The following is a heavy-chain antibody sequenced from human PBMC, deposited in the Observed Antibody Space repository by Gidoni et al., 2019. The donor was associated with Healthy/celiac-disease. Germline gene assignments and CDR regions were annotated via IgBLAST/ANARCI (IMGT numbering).Heavy chain of an antibody. CDR2: ISSSSSYI. CDR3: ARVGVAAAGAAFDY. J-gene: IGHJ4*02. V-gene: IGHV3-21*01. CDR1: GFTFSSYS. D-gene: IGHD6-13*01. Sequence: EVQLVESGGGLVKPGGSLRLSCAASGFTFSSYSMNWVRQAPGKGLEWVSSISSSSSYIYYADSVKGRFTISRDNAKNSLYLQMNSLRAEDTAVYYCARVGVAAAGAAFDYWGQGTLVTVSS.